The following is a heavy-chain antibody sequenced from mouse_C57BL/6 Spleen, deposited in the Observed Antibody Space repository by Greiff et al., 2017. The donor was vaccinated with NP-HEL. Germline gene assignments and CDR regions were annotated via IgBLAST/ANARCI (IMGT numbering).Heavy chain of an antibody. Sequence: QVQLQQPGAELVKPGASVKVSCKASGYTFTSYWMHWVKQRPGQGLEWIGRIHPSDSDTNYNQKFKGKATLTVDKSSSTAYMQLSSLTSEDSAVYYCAMGIYYDYDDVLWFAYWGQGTLVTVSA. CDR2: IHPSDSDT. D-gene: IGHD2-4*01. J-gene: IGHJ3*01. CDR3: AMGIYYDYDDVLWFAY. CDR1: GYTFTSYW. V-gene: IGHV1-74*01.